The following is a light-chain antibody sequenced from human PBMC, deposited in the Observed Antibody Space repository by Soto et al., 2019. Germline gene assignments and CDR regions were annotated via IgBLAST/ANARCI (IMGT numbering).Light chain of an antibody. J-gene: IGLJ3*02. CDR3: SSNSTSWSWV. CDR2: EVT. Sequence: QSALTQPASVSGSPGQSITISCSGASSDIGDYKYVSWYQQHPGKAPKLMIYEVTNRPSGVSHRFSGSKSGNTASLTISGLQAEDEADYYCSSNSTSWSWVFGGGTKLTVL. V-gene: IGLV2-14*01. CDR1: SSDIGDYKY.